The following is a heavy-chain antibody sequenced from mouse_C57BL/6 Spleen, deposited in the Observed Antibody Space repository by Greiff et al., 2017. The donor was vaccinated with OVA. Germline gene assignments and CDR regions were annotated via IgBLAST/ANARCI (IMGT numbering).Heavy chain of an antibody. V-gene: IGHV1-82*01. CDR3: ARNPYYGYDDWFAY. Sequence: QVQLKQSGPELVKPGASVKISCKASGYAFSSSWMNWVKQRPGKGLEWIGRIYPGDGDTNYNGKFKGKATLTADKSSSTAYMQLSSLTSEDSAVYFCARNPYYGYDDWFAYWGQGTLVTVSA. D-gene: IGHD2-9*01. CDR2: IYPGDGDT. CDR1: GYAFSSSW. J-gene: IGHJ3*01.